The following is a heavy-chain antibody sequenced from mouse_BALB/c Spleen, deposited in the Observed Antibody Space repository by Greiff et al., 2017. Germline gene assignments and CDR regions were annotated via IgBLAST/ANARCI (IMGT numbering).Heavy chain of an antibody. CDR3: ARGGNYVGDAMDY. Sequence: EVQLQQSGPELVKPGASVKMSCKASGYTFTSYVMHWVKQKPGQGLEWIGYINPYNDGTKYNEKFKGKATLTSDKSSSTAYMELSSLTSEDSAVYYCARGGNYVGDAMDYWGQGTSVTVSS. CDR2: INPYNDGT. J-gene: IGHJ4*01. D-gene: IGHD2-1*01. V-gene: IGHV1-14*01. CDR1: GYTFTSYV.